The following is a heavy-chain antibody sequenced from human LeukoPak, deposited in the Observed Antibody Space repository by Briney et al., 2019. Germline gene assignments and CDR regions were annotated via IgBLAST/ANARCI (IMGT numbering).Heavy chain of an antibody. J-gene: IGHJ3*02. CDR3: PKSWVAVAAPDALDI. Sequence: GGSLRLSCAASGVTFSRYAMSGVRQAPGKGLGWVSAISGSGGRAYYADSVKGRFTISRDNSKNTLYLQMNSLRAEHTAVYYCPKSWVAVAAPDALDIWVQGTMVTVS. CDR2: ISGSGGRA. V-gene: IGHV3-23*01. D-gene: IGHD6-19*01. CDR1: GVTFSRYA.